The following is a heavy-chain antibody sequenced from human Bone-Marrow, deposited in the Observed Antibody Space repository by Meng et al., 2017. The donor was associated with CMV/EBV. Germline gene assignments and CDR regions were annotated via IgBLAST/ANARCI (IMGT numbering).Heavy chain of an antibody. CDR1: GGTFSSYA. V-gene: IGHV1-69*05. CDR2: IIPIFGTA. Sequence: SVKVSCKASGGTFSSYAISWVRQAPGQGLEWMGGIIPIFGTANYAQKFQGRVTITTDESTSTAYMELSSLRSEDTAVYYCARGDCSSTSCYRRSTLFDYWGQGTRVTVSS. D-gene: IGHD2-2*02. CDR3: ARGDCSSTSCYRRSTLFDY. J-gene: IGHJ4*02.